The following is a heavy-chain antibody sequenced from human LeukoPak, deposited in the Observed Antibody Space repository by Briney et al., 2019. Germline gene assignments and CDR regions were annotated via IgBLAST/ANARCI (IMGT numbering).Heavy chain of an antibody. J-gene: IGHJ4*02. CDR3: AKGLGYYDSSGYYPGDY. CDR1: GFTFSSYA. Sequence: GGSLRLSCAASGFTFSSYAMSWVRQAPGKGPEWVSAISGSGGSTYYADSVKGRFTISRDNSKNTLYLQMNSLRAEDTAVYYCAKGLGYYDSSGYYPGDYWGQGTLVTVSS. CDR2: ISGSGGST. V-gene: IGHV3-23*01. D-gene: IGHD3-22*01.